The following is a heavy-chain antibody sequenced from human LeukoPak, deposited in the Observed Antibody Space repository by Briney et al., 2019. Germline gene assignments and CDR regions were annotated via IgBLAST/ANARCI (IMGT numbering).Heavy chain of an antibody. Sequence: ASVKVSCKASGYTFSDYYMHWVRQAPGQGLEWMGWVNPKSGGTNFARSFQGRISLTTDTTISTAYLDLSRLTSDDTAVYYCATLPQGLAHLLNPNYRRMDAWGQGTTVTVSS. CDR3: ATLPQGLAHLLNPNYRRMDA. CDR2: VNPKSGGT. D-gene: IGHD1-7*01. CDR1: GYTFSDYY. V-gene: IGHV1-2*02. J-gene: IGHJ6*02.